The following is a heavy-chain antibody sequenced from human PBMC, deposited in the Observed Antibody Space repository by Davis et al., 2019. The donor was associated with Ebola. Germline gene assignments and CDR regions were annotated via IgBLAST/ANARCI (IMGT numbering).Heavy chain of an antibody. CDR2: INPDSGAT. Sequence: AASVKVSCKTSGYTFTDYYLHWVRQAPRQGPEWMGRINPDSGATDYAQKFQGRVTVTRDTSTTTVYMDLSSLRSEDTALYYCTTPGGQDSGYDVFDIWGQGTMVTVSS. V-gene: IGHV1-2*06. D-gene: IGHD5-12*01. CDR3: TTPGGQDSGYDVFDI. J-gene: IGHJ3*02. CDR1: GYTFTDYY.